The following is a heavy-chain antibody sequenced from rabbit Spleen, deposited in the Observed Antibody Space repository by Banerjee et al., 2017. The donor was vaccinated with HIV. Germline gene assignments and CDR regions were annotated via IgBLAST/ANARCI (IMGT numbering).Heavy chain of an antibody. CDR3: ARTYSTGTNNGYFTL. V-gene: IGHV1S40*01. D-gene: IGHD7-1*01. CDR2: IYTGNSDST. CDR1: GIDFSSSYW. J-gene: IGHJ4*01. Sequence: QSLEESGGDLVKPGASLTLTCKASGIDFSSSYWICWVRQAPGKGLEWIACIYTGNSDSTYYASWAKGRFTVSKTSSTTVTLQMTSLTAADTATYFCARTYSTGTNNGYFTLWGPGTLVTVS.